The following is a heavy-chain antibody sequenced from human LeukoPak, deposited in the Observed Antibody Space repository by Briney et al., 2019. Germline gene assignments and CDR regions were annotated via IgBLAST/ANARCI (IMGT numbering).Heavy chain of an antibody. CDR3: ARQTLTRDGYNLGYFDY. D-gene: IGHD5-24*01. J-gene: IGHJ4*02. Sequence: SVKVSCKAFGGTFSSYAISWVRQAPGQRPEWLGGIIPIFGTANYAQKFLGRLTITTDESTSPAYMELSSLRSEDTAVYYCARQTLTRDGYNLGYFDYWGQGTLVTVSS. V-gene: IGHV1-69*05. CDR1: GGTFSSYA. CDR2: IIPIFGTA.